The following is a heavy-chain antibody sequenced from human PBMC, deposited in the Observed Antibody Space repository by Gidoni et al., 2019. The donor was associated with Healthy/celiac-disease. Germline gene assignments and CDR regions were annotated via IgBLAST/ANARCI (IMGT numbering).Heavy chain of an antibody. Sequence: QVQLQQWGAGLLKPSETLSLTCAVYGGSFSGYYWSWIRQPPGKGLEWIGEINHSGSTNYNPSLKSRVTISVDTSKNQFSLKLSSVTAADTAVYYCARSGIAARPGPFDYWGQGTLVTVSS. D-gene: IGHD6-6*01. V-gene: IGHV4-34*01. CDR2: INHSGST. J-gene: IGHJ4*02. CDR3: ARSGIAARPGPFDY. CDR1: GGSFSGYY.